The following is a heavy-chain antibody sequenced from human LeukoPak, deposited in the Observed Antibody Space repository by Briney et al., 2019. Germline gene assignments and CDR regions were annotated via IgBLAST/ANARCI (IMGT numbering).Heavy chain of an antibody. CDR3: ARGTAMVIGYYYYYYGMDV. Sequence: SETLSLTCTVSGGSMNSGDHFWSWIRQPPGKGLEWIGYIHDSGSAYYKPSLKSRVTISVDTSKNQFSLKLTSVTAADTAVYYCARGTAMVIGYYYYYYGMDVWGQGTTVTVSS. V-gene: IGHV4-30-4*01. D-gene: IGHD5-18*01. CDR2: IHDSGSA. CDR1: GGSMNSGDHF. J-gene: IGHJ6*02.